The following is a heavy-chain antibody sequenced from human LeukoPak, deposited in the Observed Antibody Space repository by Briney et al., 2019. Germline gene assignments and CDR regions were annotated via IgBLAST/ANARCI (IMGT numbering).Heavy chain of an antibody. D-gene: IGHD2-15*01. CDR3: ARGGRYCSGGSCYSGWFDS. J-gene: IGHJ5*01. CDR1: GFIFNSYG. V-gene: IGHV3-53*05. CDR2: IYSGGST. Sequence: PGGSLRLSCAASGFIFNSYGMRWVRHAPRKGLEWVSVIYSGGSTYYAEPVKGRFPICRDNSKNTLHLQMNKLRAEDTAVYYCARGGRYCSGGSCYSGWFDSWGQGTLVTVSS.